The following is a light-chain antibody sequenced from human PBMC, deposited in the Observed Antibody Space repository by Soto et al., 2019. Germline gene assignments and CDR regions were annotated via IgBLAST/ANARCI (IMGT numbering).Light chain of an antibody. V-gene: IGKV3-20*01. CDR3: QQYSSSPWIT. Sequence: EIVLTQSPGTLSLSPGERATLSCRASQSVSSRYLAWYQQKPGQAPRLLIYGASSRATVIPDRFSGSGSGTDFTLTISRLQPEDFAVYYCQQYSSSPWITFGQGTRLEIK. J-gene: IGKJ5*01. CDR2: GAS. CDR1: QSVSSRY.